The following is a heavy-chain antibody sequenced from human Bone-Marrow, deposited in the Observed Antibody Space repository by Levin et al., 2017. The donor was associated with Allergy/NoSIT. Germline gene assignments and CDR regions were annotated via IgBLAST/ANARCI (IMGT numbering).Heavy chain of an antibody. CDR3: ARVESIRYFDWSYGGDIFDI. CDR1: GFTFSHYA. V-gene: IGHV3-33*01. J-gene: IGHJ3*02. CDR2: IWYHGSNQ. Sequence: PGGSLRLSCAASGFTFSHYAMHWVRQAPGKGLEWVAVIWYHGSNQYHADSVKGRFTISRDNSKNILYLQMNNVRADDTAVYYCARVESIRYFDWSYGGDIFDIWGQGTLVTVSS. D-gene: IGHD3-9*01.